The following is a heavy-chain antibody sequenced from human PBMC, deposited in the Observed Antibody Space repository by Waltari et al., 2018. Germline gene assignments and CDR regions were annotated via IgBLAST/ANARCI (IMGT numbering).Heavy chain of an antibody. D-gene: IGHD4-17*01. Sequence: QVQLVQSGAEVKKPGSSVKVSCKASGGTFSRYAISWVRPAPGQGLEWMGGIIPIFGTANYAQKFQGRVTITADESTSTAYMELSSLRSEDTAVYYCARDPTTVTTPTYGMDVWGQGTTVTVSS. J-gene: IGHJ6*02. CDR2: IIPIFGTA. CDR1: GGTFSRYA. CDR3: ARDPTTVTTPTYGMDV. V-gene: IGHV1-69*01.